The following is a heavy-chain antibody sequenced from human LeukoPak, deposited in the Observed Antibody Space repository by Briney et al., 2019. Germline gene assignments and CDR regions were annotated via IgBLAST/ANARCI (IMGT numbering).Heavy chain of an antibody. D-gene: IGHD7-27*01. CDR1: GGSVSDYY. J-gene: IGHJ4*02. Sequence: SQTLSLTCTVSGGSVSDYYWSWIRQSPGKGLEWIGYIYYTGSTSYNPSLRSRVTMSADTSKNQFSLKLSSVTAADTAVYYCASRKLGNDYWGQGTMVTVSS. CDR3: ASRKLGNDY. V-gene: IGHV4-59*02. CDR2: IYYTGST.